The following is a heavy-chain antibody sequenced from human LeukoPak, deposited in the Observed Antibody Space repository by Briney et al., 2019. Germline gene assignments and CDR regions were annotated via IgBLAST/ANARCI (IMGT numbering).Heavy chain of an antibody. CDR3: ARYTAGIWGYSFDY. CDR2: IHHSGVA. CDR1: GYSISSGYY. V-gene: IGHV4-38-2*02. D-gene: IGHD3-22*01. Sequence: SETLSLTCTVSGYSISSGYYWSWIRQPPGKGLEWIGTIHHSGVAYYNPSLKSRVTVSVDTSKNQFSLKLSTVPAAGTAVYYCARYTAGIWGYSFDYWGQGTLVTVSS. J-gene: IGHJ4*02.